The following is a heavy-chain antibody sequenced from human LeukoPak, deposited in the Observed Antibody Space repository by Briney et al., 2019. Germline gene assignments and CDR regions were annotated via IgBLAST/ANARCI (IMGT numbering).Heavy chain of an antibody. D-gene: IGHD3-3*01. Sequence: PSETLSLTCAVSGGSISNSNWWSWVRQPPGKGLEWIGEIYHSGSTNYNPSLKSRVTISVDKSKNQFSLKLSSVTAADTAVYYCARSPVWSGSYFDYWGQGTLVTVSS. CDR2: IYHSGST. CDR3: ARSPVWSGSYFDY. V-gene: IGHV4-4*02. J-gene: IGHJ4*02. CDR1: GGSISNSNW.